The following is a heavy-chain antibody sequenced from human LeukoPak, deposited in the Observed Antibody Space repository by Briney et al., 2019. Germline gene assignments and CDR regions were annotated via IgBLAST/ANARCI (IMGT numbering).Heavy chain of an antibody. CDR2: ISAYNGNT. V-gene: IGHV1-18*01. J-gene: IGHJ4*02. Sequence: GASVKVSCKASGYTFTSYGISWVRQAPGQGLEWMGWISAYNGNTNYAQKLQGRVTMTTDTSTSTAYMELRSLRSDDPAVYYCATAPYYYGSGSYNDYWGQGTLVTVSS. D-gene: IGHD3-10*01. CDR3: ATAPYYYGSGSYNDY. CDR1: GYTFTSYG.